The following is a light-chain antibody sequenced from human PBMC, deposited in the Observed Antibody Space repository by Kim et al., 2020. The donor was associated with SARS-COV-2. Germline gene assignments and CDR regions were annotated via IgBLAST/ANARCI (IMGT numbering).Light chain of an antibody. J-gene: IGLJ3*02. Sequence: QRITICYSARSSNVGNNFVYWYQQRPGTAPKLLIYRDNGRPSGVPDRFSVSKSVTSVALAISGLRSEDEADYYCAAWDDRLSGPVFGGGTQLTVL. CDR3: AAWDDRLSGPV. V-gene: IGLV1-47*01. CDR1: SSNVGNNF. CDR2: RDN.